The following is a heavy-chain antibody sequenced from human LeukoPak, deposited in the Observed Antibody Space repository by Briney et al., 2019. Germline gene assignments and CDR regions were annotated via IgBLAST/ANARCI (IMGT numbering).Heavy chain of an antibody. CDR3: ASSLLAAAGDVDY. CDR2: ISSSGSTK. CDR1: GFTFGDAW. V-gene: IGHV3-11*04. D-gene: IGHD6-13*01. Sequence: GGSLRLSCAASGFTFGDAWMSWVRQAPGKGLEWVSYISSSGSTKYYADSVKGRFTISRDNAKNSLYLQMNSLRAEDTAVYYCASSLLAAAGDVDYWGQGTLVTVSS. J-gene: IGHJ4*02.